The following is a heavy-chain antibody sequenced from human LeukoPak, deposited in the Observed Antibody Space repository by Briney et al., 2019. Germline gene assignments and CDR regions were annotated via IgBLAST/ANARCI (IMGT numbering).Heavy chain of an antibody. CDR2: ISYDGSNK. Sequence: HPGGSLRLSCSASGFTFCSYAMHWVRQAPGKGLEWVAIISYDGSNKYYADSVKGRLTISRDNSKNTLYLQMNSLRAEDTAVYYCARAAGGYRGYFDYGGQGTLVTVSS. D-gene: IGHD5-12*01. J-gene: IGHJ4*02. CDR1: GFTFCSYA. V-gene: IGHV3-30*04. CDR3: ARAAGGYRGYFDY.